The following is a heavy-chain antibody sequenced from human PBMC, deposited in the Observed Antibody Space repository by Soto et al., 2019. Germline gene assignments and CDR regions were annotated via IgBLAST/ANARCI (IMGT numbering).Heavy chain of an antibody. Sequence: QVQLVQSGAEVKKPESSVKVSCKAPGGTFSTYAISWVRQAPGQGLEWMGGIIPMFGTANYAQRFQDRVTITADESTNTVYMELSSLRSEDTAVDFCASGIQLWLRRINDGYSGWGQGPLVTVSS. V-gene: IGHV1-69*12. CDR1: GGTFSTYA. J-gene: IGHJ4*02. D-gene: IGHD5-18*01. CDR2: IIPMFGTA. CDR3: ASGIQLWLRRINDGYSG.